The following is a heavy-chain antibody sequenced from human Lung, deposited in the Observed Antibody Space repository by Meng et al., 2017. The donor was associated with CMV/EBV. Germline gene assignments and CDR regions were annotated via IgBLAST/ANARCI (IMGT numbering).Heavy chain of an antibody. CDR1: GGSFSGYY. D-gene: IGHD2-2*01. CDR2: INHSGST. CDR3: ARGGYCSSTSCYAGRPVDY. J-gene: IGHJ4*02. V-gene: IGHV4-34*01. Sequence: GSLRLXXAVYGGSFSGYYWSWIRQPPGKGLEWIGEINHSGSTNYNPSLKSRVTISVDTSKNQFSLKLSSVTAADTAVYYCARGGYCSSTSCYAGRPVDYWGQGTLVTVSS.